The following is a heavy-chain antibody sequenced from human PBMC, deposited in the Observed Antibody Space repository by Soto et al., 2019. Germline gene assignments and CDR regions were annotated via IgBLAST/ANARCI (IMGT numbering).Heavy chain of an antibody. CDR2: ISGSGGST. CDR3: AKSRDYYDSSGYYYGGDNWFDP. J-gene: IGHJ5*02. V-gene: IGHV3-23*01. D-gene: IGHD3-22*01. Sequence: EVQLLESGGGLVQPGGSLRLSCAASGFTFSSYAMSWVRQAPGKGLEWVSAISGSGGSTYYADSVKGRFTISRDNSNNTLYLQMNSLRAEDTAVYYCAKSRDYYDSSGYYYGGDNWFDPWGQGTLVTVSS. CDR1: GFTFSSYA.